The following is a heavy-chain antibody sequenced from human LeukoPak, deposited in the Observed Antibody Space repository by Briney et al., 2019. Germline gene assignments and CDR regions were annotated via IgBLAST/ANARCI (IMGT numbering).Heavy chain of an antibody. CDR3: ARDLGVIVYPSDY. CDR2: ISIISSYI. Sequence: GGSLRLSCAASGFTFSSYSMNWVRQAPGKGLEWVSSISIISSYIYYADSVKGRFTISRNNAKNSLYLQMNGLRAEDTALYYCARDLGVIVYPSDYWGQGTLVTVSS. D-gene: IGHD3-16*02. J-gene: IGHJ4*02. V-gene: IGHV3-21*01. CDR1: GFTFSSYS.